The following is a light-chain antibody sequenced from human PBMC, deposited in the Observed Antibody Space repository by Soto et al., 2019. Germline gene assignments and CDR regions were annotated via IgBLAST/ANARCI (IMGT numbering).Light chain of an antibody. CDR3: QSYDSTLSARYV. Sequence: QSVLTQPPSASGTPGQRVTISCSGSNSNVGSNTVHWYQHLPGTAPKLLIYGNNQRPSGVPDRFSGSKSGTSASLAITGLQAEDEGDYYCQSYDSTLSARYVFGTGTKVTVL. CDR2: GNN. CDR1: NSNVGSNT. J-gene: IGLJ1*01. V-gene: IGLV1-44*01.